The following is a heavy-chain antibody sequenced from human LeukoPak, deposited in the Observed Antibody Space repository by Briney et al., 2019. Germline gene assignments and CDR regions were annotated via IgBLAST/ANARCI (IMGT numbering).Heavy chain of an antibody. V-gene: IGHV5-51*01. CDR2: IYPGDSDT. CDR3: ARARYCSGGSCYAEY. J-gene: IGHJ4*02. D-gene: IGHD2-15*01. Sequence: GESLRISCKGSGYSFTTYWIGWVRQMPGKGLEWMAIIYPGDSDTRYSPSFQGQVTISVDKSISTAYLQWSSLKASDTAMYYCARARYCSGGSCYAEYWGQGTLVTVSS. CDR1: GYSFTTYW.